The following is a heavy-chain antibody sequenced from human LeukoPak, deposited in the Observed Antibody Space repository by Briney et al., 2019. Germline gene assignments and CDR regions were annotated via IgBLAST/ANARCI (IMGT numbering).Heavy chain of an antibody. CDR1: GGSISSYC. CDR3: ARMGARDPYYLGY. Sequence: PSETLSLTCTVSGGSISSYCWSWIRQPPGKGLEWIGYIYYSGSTNYNPSLKSRVTISVDTSKNQFSLKLSSVTAADTAVYYCARMGARDPYYLGYWGQGTLVTVSS. J-gene: IGHJ4*02. D-gene: IGHD3-16*01. V-gene: IGHV4-59*01. CDR2: IYYSGST.